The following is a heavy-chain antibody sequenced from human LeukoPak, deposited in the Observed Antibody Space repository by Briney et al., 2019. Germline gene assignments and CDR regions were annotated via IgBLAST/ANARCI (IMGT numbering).Heavy chain of an antibody. J-gene: IGHJ3*02. CDR2: ISAYNGNT. V-gene: IGHV1-18*01. CDR1: GYTFTSHG. CDR3: ARDSPPYYDFWSGYSADAFDI. Sequence: GASVKVSCKASGYTFTSHGISWVRQAPGQGLEWMGWISAYNGNTNYAQKLQGRVTMTTDTSTSTAYMELRSLRSDDTAVYYCARDSPPYYDFWSGYSADAFDIWGQGTMVTVSS. D-gene: IGHD3-3*01.